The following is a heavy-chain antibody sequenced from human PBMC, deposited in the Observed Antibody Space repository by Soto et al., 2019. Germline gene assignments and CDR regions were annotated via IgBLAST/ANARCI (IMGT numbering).Heavy chain of an antibody. D-gene: IGHD3-10*01. Sequence: GGSLRLSCAASGFTFSSYWMSWVRQAPGKGLEWVANIKQDGSEKYYVDSVKGRFTISRDNAKNSLYLQMNSLRAEDTAVYYCAIKAMVRGVKWFDPWGQGTLVTVSS. V-gene: IGHV3-7*01. CDR1: GFTFSSYW. J-gene: IGHJ5*02. CDR2: IKQDGSEK. CDR3: AIKAMVRGVKWFDP.